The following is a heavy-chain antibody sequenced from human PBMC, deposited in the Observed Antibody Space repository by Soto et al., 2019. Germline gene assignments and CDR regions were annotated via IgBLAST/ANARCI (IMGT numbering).Heavy chain of an antibody. D-gene: IGHD5-12*01. J-gene: IGHJ5*02. V-gene: IGHV1-69*01. Sequence: QVQLVQSGAEVKKPGSSVKVSCKASGGTFNNHAINWVRQAPGQGLEWMGGIIPIFGTSNYAQKFQGRVTITADESTRTAYMELRSLRSDDTAVYYCARHHGPTTSENWFDPWGQGTLVTVSS. CDR1: GGTFNNHA. CDR3: ARHHGPTTSENWFDP. CDR2: IIPIFGTS.